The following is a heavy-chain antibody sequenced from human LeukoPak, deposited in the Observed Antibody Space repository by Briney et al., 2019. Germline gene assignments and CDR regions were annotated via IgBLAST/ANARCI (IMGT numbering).Heavy chain of an antibody. Sequence: GGSLRLSCAASEFTLRSYTMNWVRQAPGKGLEWVSSIGISSNKIYYADSVKGRFIISRDNGKNSLYLQMNSLRAEDTAVYYCARDRYDSSGHPRGSGMDVWGQGATVTVSS. CDR3: ARDRYDSSGHPRGSGMDV. J-gene: IGHJ6*02. CDR2: IGISSNKI. V-gene: IGHV3-21*01. D-gene: IGHD3-22*01. CDR1: EFTLRSYT.